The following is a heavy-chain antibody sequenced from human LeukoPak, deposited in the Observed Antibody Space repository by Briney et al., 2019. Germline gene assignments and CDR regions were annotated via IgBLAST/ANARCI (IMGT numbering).Heavy chain of an antibody. CDR1: GGSISSGSYY. V-gene: IGHV4-61*02. CDR3: ARDEWELLDAFDI. D-gene: IGHD1-26*01. CDR2: IYTSGST. Sequence: SETLSLICTVSGGSISSGSYYWSWIRQPAGKGLEWIGRIYTSGSTNYNPSLKSRVTISVDTSKNQFSLKLSSVTAADTAVYYCARDEWELLDAFDIWGQGTMVTVSS. J-gene: IGHJ3*02.